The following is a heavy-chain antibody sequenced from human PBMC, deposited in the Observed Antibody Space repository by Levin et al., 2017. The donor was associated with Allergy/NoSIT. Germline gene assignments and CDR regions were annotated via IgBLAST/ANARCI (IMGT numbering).Heavy chain of an antibody. V-gene: IGHV3-21*01. Sequence: PGGSLRLSCAASGFTFSSYSMNWVRQAPGKGLEWVSSISSSSSYIYYADSVKGRFTISRDNAKNSLYLQMNSLRAEDTAVYYCARTPFRGSGSYSYYYYYYMDGWGKGTTVTVSS. CDR1: GFTFSSYS. J-gene: IGHJ6*03. CDR2: ISSSSSYI. D-gene: IGHD3-10*01. CDR3: ARTPFRGSGSYSYYYYYYMDG.